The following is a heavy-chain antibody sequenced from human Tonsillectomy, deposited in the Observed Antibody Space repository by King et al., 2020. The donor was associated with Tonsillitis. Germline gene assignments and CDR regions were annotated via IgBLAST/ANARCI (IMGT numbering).Heavy chain of an antibody. D-gene: IGHD5-18*01. CDR3: ARRGHSYGQYDY. Sequence: QLQESGPGLVKPSETLSLTCIVSGDSIRGSNYFWGWFRQSPGRGLEWIGSIYWNGCGDYYNPSLKSRVTISVDTSHNLFSLKLNSVTAADTAMYFCARRGHSYGQYDYWGQGTLVAVSS. V-gene: IGHV4-39*07. J-gene: IGHJ4*02. CDR2: IYWNGCGD. CDR1: GDSIRGSNYF.